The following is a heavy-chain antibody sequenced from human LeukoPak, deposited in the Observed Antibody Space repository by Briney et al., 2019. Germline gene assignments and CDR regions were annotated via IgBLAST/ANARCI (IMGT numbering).Heavy chain of an antibody. J-gene: IGHJ4*02. D-gene: IGHD6-19*01. Sequence: GRSLRPSCAASGFTFDDYAMHWVRQAPGKGLEWVSGISWNSGSIGYADSVKGRFTISRDNAKNSLYLQMNSLRAEDMALYYCAKSVEAVAGFFDYWGQGTLVTVSS. CDR3: AKSVEAVAGFFDY. V-gene: IGHV3-9*03. CDR2: ISWNSGSI. CDR1: GFTFDDYA.